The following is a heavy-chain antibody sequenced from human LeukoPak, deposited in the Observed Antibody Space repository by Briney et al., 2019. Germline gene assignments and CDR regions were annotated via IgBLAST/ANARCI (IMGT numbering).Heavy chain of an antibody. D-gene: IGHD4-17*01. V-gene: IGHV3-23*01. CDR1: GFTFSSYA. CDR2: FSGTGGST. J-gene: IGHJ4*02. Sequence: GGSLRLSCAASGFTFSSYAMSWVRQAPGKGLEWVSAFSGTGGSTYYADSVKGRFTISRDNSKNTLYLQMGSLRAEDMAVYYCATVTTSGYWGQGTLVTVSS. CDR3: ATVTTSGY.